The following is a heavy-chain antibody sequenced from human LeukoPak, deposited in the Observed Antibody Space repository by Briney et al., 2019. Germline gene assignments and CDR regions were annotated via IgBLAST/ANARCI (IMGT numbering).Heavy chain of an antibody. CDR2: MNPNSGNT. CDR3: ARGWTVAAKGYYYYYGMDV. D-gene: IGHD2-15*01. Sequence: ASVKVSCKASGYTFTSYDINWVRQATGQRLEWMGWMNPNSGNTGYAQKFQGRVTMTRNTSISTAYMELSSLRSEDTAVYYCARGWTVAAKGYYYYYGMDVWGQGTTVTVSS. CDR1: GYTFTSYD. V-gene: IGHV1-8*01. J-gene: IGHJ6*02.